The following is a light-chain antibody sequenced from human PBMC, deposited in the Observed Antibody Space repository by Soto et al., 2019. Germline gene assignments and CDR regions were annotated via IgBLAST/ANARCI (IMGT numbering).Light chain of an antibody. CDR1: QSVSSY. J-gene: IGKJ4*01. Sequence: EIVLTQSPATLSLSPGERATLSCRASQSVSSYLAWYQQKPGQAPRLLIYDASSRATGIPARFSGSGSGTDYTRTISSLAPEDCAVYYCQQRINWLTFGGGTKVEIK. CDR3: QQRINWLT. CDR2: DAS. V-gene: IGKV3-11*01.